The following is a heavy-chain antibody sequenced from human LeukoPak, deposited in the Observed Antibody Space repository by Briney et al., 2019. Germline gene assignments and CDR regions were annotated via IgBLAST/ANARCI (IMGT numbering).Heavy chain of an antibody. J-gene: IGHJ3*02. CDR1: GGSINNYY. Sequence: SETLSLTCTVSGGSINNYYWSWIRQPPGKGLEWIGYIYYSGSTKYNPSLKSRVTMSVGRSKNQFSLKLSSVTAADTAVYYCARAHPELAGAFDIWGQGTMVTVSS. CDR2: IYYSGST. CDR3: ARAHPELAGAFDI. V-gene: IGHV4-59*12. D-gene: IGHD1-1*01.